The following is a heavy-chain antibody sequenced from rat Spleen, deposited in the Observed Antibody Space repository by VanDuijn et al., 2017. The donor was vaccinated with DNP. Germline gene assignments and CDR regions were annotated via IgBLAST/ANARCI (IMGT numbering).Heavy chain of an antibody. CDR3: ARLGYYDGSYPNWFAY. CDR2: ISNTGGST. D-gene: IGHD1-12*03. Sequence: EVQLVESGGGLVQPGRSLKLSCVASGFIFSNYWMTWIRQAPTKGLEWVASISNTGGSTYYPDSVKGRFTISRDNGKRTLHLQRDSLRSEDTATYYCARLGYYDGSYPNWFAYWGQGTLVTVSS. V-gene: IGHV5-31*01. CDR1: GFIFSNYW. J-gene: IGHJ3*01.